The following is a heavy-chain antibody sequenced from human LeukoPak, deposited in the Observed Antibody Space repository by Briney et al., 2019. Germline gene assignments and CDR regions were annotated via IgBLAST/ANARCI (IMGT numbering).Heavy chain of an antibody. V-gene: IGHV1-2*04. Sequence: ASVKVSCKASGGTFSSYAISWVRQAPGQGLEWMGWINPNSGGTNYAQKFQGWVTMTRDTSISTAYMELSRLRSDDTAVYYCARDLGSGWYYFDYWGQGTLVTVSS. CDR2: INPNSGGT. D-gene: IGHD6-19*01. CDR3: ARDLGSGWYYFDY. CDR1: GGTFSSYA. J-gene: IGHJ4*02.